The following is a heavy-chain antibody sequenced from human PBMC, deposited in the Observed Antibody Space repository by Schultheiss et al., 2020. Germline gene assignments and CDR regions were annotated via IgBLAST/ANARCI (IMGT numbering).Heavy chain of an antibody. CDR3: ARSSIAAPASAVWFDP. J-gene: IGHJ5*02. CDR2: IYHSGST. CDR1: GGSISSSNW. Sequence: SETLSLTCAVSGGSISSSNWWSWVRQPPGKGLEWIGEIYHSGSTNYNPSLKSRVTISVDKSKNQFSLKLSSVTAADTAVYYCARSSIAAPASAVWFDPWGQGTLVTVSS. D-gene: IGHD6-6*01. V-gene: IGHV4-4*02.